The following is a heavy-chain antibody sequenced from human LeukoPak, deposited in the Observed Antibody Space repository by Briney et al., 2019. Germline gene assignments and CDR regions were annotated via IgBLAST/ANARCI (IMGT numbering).Heavy chain of an antibody. J-gene: IGHJ4*02. Sequence: LGGSLRLSCAASGFTFTSHSMNWVRQAPGKGLEWVSSISSSGSYIHYADSLKGRFIISRDNAKNSLYLQMNSLRAEDTAVYYCARLQWETPDYWGQGTPVTVSS. CDR2: ISSSGSYI. CDR1: GFTFTSHS. D-gene: IGHD1-26*01. CDR3: ARLQWETPDY. V-gene: IGHV3-21*01.